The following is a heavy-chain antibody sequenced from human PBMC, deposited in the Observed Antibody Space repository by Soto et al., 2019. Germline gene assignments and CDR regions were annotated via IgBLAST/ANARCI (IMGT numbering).Heavy chain of an antibody. CDR3: ARLEGLATISYYFDF. Sequence: SETLSLTCTVSGGSISSGGYYWSWIRQHPGKGLEWIGSVYYSGNTYYNPSLQTRVTISLDKSKSQFSLKLNSVTAADSAVYYCARLEGLATISYYFDFWGPGALVTVSS. CDR1: GGSISSGGYY. D-gene: IGHD3-9*01. J-gene: IGHJ4*02. V-gene: IGHV4-39*01. CDR2: VYYSGNT.